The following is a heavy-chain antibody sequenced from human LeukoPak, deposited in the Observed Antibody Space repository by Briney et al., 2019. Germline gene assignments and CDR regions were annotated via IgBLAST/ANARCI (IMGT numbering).Heavy chain of an antibody. CDR2: ISTDGSYK. D-gene: IGHD3-16*01. V-gene: IGHV3-30*04. CDR1: GFTFSSFP. CDR3: ARSLIPGRWYFDL. Sequence: GGSLRLSCAVSGFTFSSFPSHWFRQAPGKGLEWVAAISTDGSYKYHGDSVKGRFTISRDNPMNTLYLQMNGLRPDDTAVYYCARSLIPGRWYFDLWGRGTLVTVSS. J-gene: IGHJ2*01.